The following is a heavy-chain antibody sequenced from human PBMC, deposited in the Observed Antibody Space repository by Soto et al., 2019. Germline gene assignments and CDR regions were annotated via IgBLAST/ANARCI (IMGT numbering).Heavy chain of an antibody. V-gene: IGHV4-31*03. CDR2: IYYSGST. J-gene: IGHJ6*02. D-gene: IGHD5-18*01. CDR1: GGSISSGGYS. CDR3: ARVSGTAMVYGMDV. Sequence: TLSLTCTVSGGSISSGGYSWSWIRQHPGKGLEWIGYIYYSGSTYYKPSLKSRVSISVDTSNNQFSLKLSSVTAADTAVYYCARVSGTAMVYGMDVWGQGTTVTVSS.